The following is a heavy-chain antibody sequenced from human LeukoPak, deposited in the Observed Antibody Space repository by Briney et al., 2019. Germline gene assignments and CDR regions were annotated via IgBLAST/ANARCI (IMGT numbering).Heavy chain of an antibody. Sequence: PGGSLRLPCAPSGCTLSSYAMSWVRQAPGKGLEWVSAISGSGGSTYYADSVKGRFTISRDNSKSTLYLQMDSLRAEDTAVYYCAKGLGSYYYGTGSPIDYWGQGALVTVSS. CDR3: AKGLGSYYYGTGSPIDY. D-gene: IGHD3-10*01. J-gene: IGHJ4*02. CDR2: ISGSGGST. CDR1: GCTLSSYA. V-gene: IGHV3-23*01.